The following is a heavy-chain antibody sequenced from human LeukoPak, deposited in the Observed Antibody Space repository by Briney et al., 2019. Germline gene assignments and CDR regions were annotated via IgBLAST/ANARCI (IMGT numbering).Heavy chain of an antibody. CDR2: INPNSGGT. Sequence: ASVKVSCKASGYTFTGYYMHWVRQAPGQGLEWMGWINPNSGGTNYAQKFQGWVTMTRDTSISTAYMELSRLRSDDTAVYYCARARAYGSSGYRYYYFDYWGQGTLVTVSS. CDR1: GYTFTGYY. CDR3: ARARAYGSSGYRYYYFDY. V-gene: IGHV1-2*04. J-gene: IGHJ4*02. D-gene: IGHD3-22*01.